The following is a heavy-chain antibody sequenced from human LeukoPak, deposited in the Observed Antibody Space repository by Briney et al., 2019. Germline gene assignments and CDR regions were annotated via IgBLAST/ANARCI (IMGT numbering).Heavy chain of an antibody. CDR1: GFTFSRYD. V-gene: IGHV3-30-3*01. Sequence: GSLRLSSLASGFTFSRYDMHWVGQAPGKGLEWVALISYAGDNKQYADSVKGRFNISRDDYRNMLHLQMDSLRPEDTAVYYCARDRRLQLEFFEYWGQGILVTVTS. CDR2: ISYAGDNK. J-gene: IGHJ4*02. D-gene: IGHD5-24*01. CDR3: ARDRRLQLEFFEY.